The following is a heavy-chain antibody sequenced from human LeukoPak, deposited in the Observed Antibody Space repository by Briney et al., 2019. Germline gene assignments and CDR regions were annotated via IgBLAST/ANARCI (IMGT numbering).Heavy chain of an antibody. CDR3: ARDKGIYYGSGSSQPYGMDV. D-gene: IGHD3-10*01. J-gene: IGHJ6*02. CDR1: GYTFTSYY. Sequence: GASVKVSCKASGYTFTSYYMHWVRQAPGQGLEWRGVINPSGGSTSYAQKFQGRVTMTRDTSTSTVYMELSSLRSEDTAVYYCARDKGIYYGSGSSQPYGMDVWGQGTTVTVSS. V-gene: IGHV1-46*01. CDR2: INPSGGST.